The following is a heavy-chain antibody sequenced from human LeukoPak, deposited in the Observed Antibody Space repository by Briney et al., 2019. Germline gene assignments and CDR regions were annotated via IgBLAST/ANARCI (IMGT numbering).Heavy chain of an antibody. Sequence: SETLSLTCTVSGGSISSYYWSWIRQPPGKGLEWIGYIYYSGSTNYNPSLKSRVTISADTSKNQFSLKLSSVTAADTAVYYCARLVSRYYFDYWGQGTLVTVSS. V-gene: IGHV4-59*01. CDR1: GGSISSYY. J-gene: IGHJ4*02. CDR2: IYYSGST. D-gene: IGHD6-6*01. CDR3: ARLVSRYYFDY.